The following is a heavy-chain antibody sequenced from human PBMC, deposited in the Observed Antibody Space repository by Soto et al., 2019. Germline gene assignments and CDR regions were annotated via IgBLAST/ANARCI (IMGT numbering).Heavy chain of an antibody. CDR1: GGSISSGDYY. Sequence: SETRSLTCTVSGGSISSGDYYWSWIRQPPGKGLEWIGYIYYSGSTYYNPSLKSLVTISVDTSKNQFSLKLSSVTAADTAVYYCARDLFLARPRTYNWFDPWGQGTLVNVS. D-gene: IGHD6-6*01. CDR2: IYYSGST. CDR3: ARDLFLARPRTYNWFDP. V-gene: IGHV4-30-4*01. J-gene: IGHJ5*02.